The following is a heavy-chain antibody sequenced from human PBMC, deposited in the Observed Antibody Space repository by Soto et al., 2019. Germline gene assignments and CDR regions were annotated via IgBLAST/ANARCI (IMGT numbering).Heavy chain of an antibody. CDR1: GFTFSSYA. CDR3: ARYSTAGTSSWYFDL. Sequence: GGSLRLSCAASGFTFSSYAMSWVRQAPGKGLEWVSTISGSGGSTYYADSVKGRFTISRDNSKNTLYLQMNSLRAEDTAVYYCARYSTAGTSSWYFDLWGRGTLVTVSS. D-gene: IGHD6-13*01. V-gene: IGHV3-23*01. J-gene: IGHJ2*01. CDR2: ISGSGGST.